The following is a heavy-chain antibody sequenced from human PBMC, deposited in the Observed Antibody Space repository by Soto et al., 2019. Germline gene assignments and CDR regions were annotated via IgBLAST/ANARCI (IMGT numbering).Heavy chain of an antibody. D-gene: IGHD3-16*01. Sequence: QVVLQESGPGLVNPSQTLSLTCTVSCGSIGTGGCWSWIRQNPAKGLEWIGFIFVSMTTSYNPSLKSRDTISEDTSRSQFSLELNSVTAADTAVYFCAWGEGGVKVHYWGQGILVTVSS. CDR2: IFVSMTT. J-gene: IGHJ4*02. V-gene: IGHV4-31*03. CDR3: AWGEGGVKVHY. CDR1: CGSIGTGGC.